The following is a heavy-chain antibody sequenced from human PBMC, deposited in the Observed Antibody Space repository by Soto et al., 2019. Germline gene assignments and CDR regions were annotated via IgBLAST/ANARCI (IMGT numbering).Heavy chain of an antibody. CDR3: ARGRIAARRRGPFAY. D-gene: IGHD6-6*01. CDR2: IYYSGST. J-gene: IGHJ4*02. Sequence: PSETLSLTCTVSGGSISSGGYYWSWIRQHPGKGLEWIGYIYYSGSTYYNPSLKSRVTISVDTSKNQFSLKLSSVTAADTAVYYCARGRIAARRRGPFAYWGQGTLVTVS. V-gene: IGHV4-31*03. CDR1: GGSISSGGYY.